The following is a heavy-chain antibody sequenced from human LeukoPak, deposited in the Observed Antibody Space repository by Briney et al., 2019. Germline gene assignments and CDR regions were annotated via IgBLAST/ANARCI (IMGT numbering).Heavy chain of an antibody. Sequence: GASLQISGEGSGSIFTNYWIGWGRQLPGKGQEWMGIIFPGDSDTRYSPSFQGQVTISADNSISTAYLQWSSLKASDTAMYYCARCYGGNSGDGWFDPWGQGTLVTVSS. CDR1: GSIFTNYW. CDR3: ARCYGGNSGDGWFDP. V-gene: IGHV5-51*01. CDR2: IFPGDSDT. J-gene: IGHJ5*02. D-gene: IGHD4-23*01.